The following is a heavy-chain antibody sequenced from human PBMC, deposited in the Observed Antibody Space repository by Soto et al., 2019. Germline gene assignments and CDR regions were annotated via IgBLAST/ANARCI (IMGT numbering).Heavy chain of an antibody. Sequence: EVQLLESGGGLVQPGGSLRLSCAASGFTFTSYAINWVRQAPGKGLEWVSAISGSGGSAYYADSVKGRLTISRDNSKNTVFLQMNSLSAEDTAIYYCAKANGSGDYYYYYGMDVWGQGTTVTVSS. CDR2: ISGSGGSA. V-gene: IGHV3-23*01. CDR3: AKANGSGDYYYYYGMDV. D-gene: IGHD4-17*01. J-gene: IGHJ6*02. CDR1: GFTFTSYA.